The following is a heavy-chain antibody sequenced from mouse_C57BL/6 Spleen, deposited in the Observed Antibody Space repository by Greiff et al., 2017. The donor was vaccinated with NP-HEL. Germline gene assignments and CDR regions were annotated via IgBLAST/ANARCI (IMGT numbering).Heavy chain of an antibody. CDR1: GYSFTGYY. Sequence: VQLQQSGPELVKPGASVKISCKASGYSFTGYYMNWVKQSPEKSLEWIGEINPSTGGTTYNQKFKAKATLTVDKSSSTAYMQLKSLTSEDSAVYYCARSSSTFDYWGQGTTLTVSS. D-gene: IGHD3-1*01. J-gene: IGHJ2*01. CDR2: INPSTGGT. V-gene: IGHV1-42*01. CDR3: ARSSSTFDY.